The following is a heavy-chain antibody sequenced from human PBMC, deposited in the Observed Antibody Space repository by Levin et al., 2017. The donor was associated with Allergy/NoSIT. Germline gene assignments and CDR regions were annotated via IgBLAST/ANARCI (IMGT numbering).Heavy chain of an antibody. CDR3: ARSGDYGDYVGY. V-gene: IGHV4-39*01. J-gene: IGHJ4*02. CDR2: IYYSGST. D-gene: IGHD4-17*01. Sequence: PSETLSLTCTVSGGSISSSSYYWGWIRQPPGKGLEWIGSIYYSGSTSSPPSLKSRVTISVDTSKNQFSLKLSSVTAADTAVYYCARSGDYGDYVGYWGQGTLVTVSS. CDR1: GGSISSSSYY.